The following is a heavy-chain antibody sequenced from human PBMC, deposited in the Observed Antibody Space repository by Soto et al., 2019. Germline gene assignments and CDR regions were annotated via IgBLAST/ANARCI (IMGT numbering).Heavy chain of an antibody. Sequence: PGGSLRLSCAASGFTFSSYAMSWVRQAPGKGLEWVSAISGSGGSTYYADSVKGRFTISRDNSKNTLYLQMNSLRAEDTAVYYCARYAGLQHTNYYYYYGMDVWGQGTTVTVSS. CDR1: GFTFSSYA. J-gene: IGHJ6*02. V-gene: IGHV3-23*01. D-gene: IGHD4-4*01. CDR2: ISGSGGST. CDR3: ARYAGLQHTNYYYYYGMDV.